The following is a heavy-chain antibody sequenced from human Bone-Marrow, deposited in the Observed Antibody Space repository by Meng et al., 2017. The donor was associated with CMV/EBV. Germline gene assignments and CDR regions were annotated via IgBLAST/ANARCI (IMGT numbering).Heavy chain of an antibody. V-gene: IGHV4-34*01. CDR1: GGSFSGYY. J-gene: IGHJ2*01. D-gene: IGHD5-24*01. Sequence: SDTLSLTCAVYGGSFSGYYWSWIRQPPGKGLEWIGEINHSGSTNYNPSLKSRVTISVDTSKNQFSLKLSSVTAADTAVYYCSSLVGMATNGWGFSRIADWYFDLWGRGTLVTVSS. CDR3: SSLVGMATNGWGFSRIADWYFDL. CDR2: INHSGST.